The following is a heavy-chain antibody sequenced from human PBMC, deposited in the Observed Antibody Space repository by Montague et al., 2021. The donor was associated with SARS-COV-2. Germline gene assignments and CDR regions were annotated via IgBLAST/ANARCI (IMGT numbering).Heavy chain of an antibody. CDR3: ARETVSAAASEIDN. J-gene: IGHJ4*02. D-gene: IGHD2-2*01. CDR1: GDSMSRSYHN. CDR2: ISYGGIT. Sequence: SETLSLTCSVSGDSMSRSYHNWDWIRQPPGKGLEWIGTISYGGITYYSPSLKSQVTISVDTSKKQFSLKVTSMTAADTAVYYCARETVSAAASEIDNWGQGTLVTVSS. V-gene: IGHV4-39*01.